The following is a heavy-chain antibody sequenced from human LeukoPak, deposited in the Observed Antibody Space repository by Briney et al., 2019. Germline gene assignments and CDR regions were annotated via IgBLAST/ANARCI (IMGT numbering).Heavy chain of an antibody. CDR3: ARDNWVATPGLFVP. CDR1: GFNFISYS. Sequence: GGSLRLSCAVSGFNFISYSRNWVRQAPGKGLEWLSYISSSSSTMYYADSVKGRFTISRDNAKNSLYLQMNSLIAEDTAVYYCARDNWVATPGLFVPWGQGTQVTVSS. V-gene: IGHV3-48*04. J-gene: IGHJ5*02. D-gene: IGHD2-21*02. CDR2: ISSSSSTM.